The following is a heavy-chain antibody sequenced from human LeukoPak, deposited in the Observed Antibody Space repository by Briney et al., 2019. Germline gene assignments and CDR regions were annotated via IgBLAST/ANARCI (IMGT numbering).Heavy chain of an antibody. Sequence: PGGSLRLSCAASGFTFSNYWMHWVRQAPGKGLVWVSRINSDGSSTTSADSVKGRFTISRDNAKNTLYLQMNSLRAEDTAVYYCAKGGATVIDYWGQGTLVTFSS. J-gene: IGHJ4*02. D-gene: IGHD4-17*01. CDR1: GFTFSNYW. V-gene: IGHV3-74*01. CDR3: AKGGATVIDY. CDR2: INSDGSST.